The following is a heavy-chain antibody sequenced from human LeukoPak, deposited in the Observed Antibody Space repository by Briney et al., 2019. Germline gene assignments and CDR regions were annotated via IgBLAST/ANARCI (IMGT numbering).Heavy chain of an antibody. CDR1: GGSFSGYY. J-gene: IGHJ4*02. V-gene: IGHV4-34*01. CDR2: INHSGST. CDR3: AIPGYSSSWYGIDY. D-gene: IGHD6-13*01. Sequence: SETLSLTCAVYGGSFSGYYWSWIRQPPGKGLEWIGEINHSGSTNHNPSLKSRVTISVDTSKNQFSLKLSSVTAADTAVYYCAIPGYSSSWYGIDYWGQGTLVTVSS.